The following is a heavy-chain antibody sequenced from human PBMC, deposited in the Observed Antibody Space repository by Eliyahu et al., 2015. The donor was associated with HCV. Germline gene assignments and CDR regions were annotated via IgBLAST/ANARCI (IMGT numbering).Heavy chain of an antibody. CDR1: GGSITTYY. CDR3: ASGGGGIAVTGTGGWFDP. J-gene: IGHJ5*02. V-gene: IGHV4-59*01. D-gene: IGHD6-19*01. CDR2: IHYSGST. Sequence: QVQLQESGPGLVKPSETLSLTCTVSGGSITTYYWSWIRQPPGXGLEWIGYIHYSGSTNYNPPLKSRVTISVETSKNQFSLNLTSVTAADTAMYYCASGGGGIAVTGTGGWFDPWGQGTLVTVSS.